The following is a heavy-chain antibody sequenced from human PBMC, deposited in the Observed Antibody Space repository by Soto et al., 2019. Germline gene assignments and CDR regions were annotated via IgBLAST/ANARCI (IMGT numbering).Heavy chain of an antibody. Sequence: EVQLVESGGGLVQPGGSLRLSCAASGFSFSDSWMTWVRQAPGQGLEWVANIKQDGSETYYVGSVKGRFTISRDNTKNSLYLQMNSLRAEDTAVYYCALHTGTKFDNWGQGTLLTVS. V-gene: IGHV3-7*01. CDR1: GFSFSDSW. D-gene: IGHD1-7*01. CDR3: ALHTGTKFDN. J-gene: IGHJ4*02. CDR2: IKQDGSET.